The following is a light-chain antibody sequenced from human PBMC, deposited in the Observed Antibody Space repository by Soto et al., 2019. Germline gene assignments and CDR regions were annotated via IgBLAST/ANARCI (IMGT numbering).Light chain of an antibody. Sequence: HSAAAQPASVSGCPGQAIIISSTSASSDGGGYDFVSWYQHHPGTPPKLIIYEVTHRPSGVSHRFSGSKSASTASLTISGLQVEDEADYFCGSYSSTTTREVFGTGTKVTVL. CDR1: SSDGGGYDF. CDR2: EVT. V-gene: IGLV2-14*01. CDR3: GSYSSTTTREV. J-gene: IGLJ1*01.